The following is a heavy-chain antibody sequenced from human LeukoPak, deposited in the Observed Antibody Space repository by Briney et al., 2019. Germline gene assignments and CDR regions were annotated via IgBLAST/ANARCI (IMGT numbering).Heavy chain of an antibody. V-gene: IGHV3-9*02. Sequence: GGSLRLSCAASGFTSDDYAMHWVRQAPGKGLEWVSGISWNSGSIGYADSVKGRFTISRDNAKNSLYLQMNSLRAEDTALYYCAKDVDGSGIYFDYWGQGTLVTVSS. CDR3: AKDVDGSGIYFDY. J-gene: IGHJ4*02. CDR1: GFTSDDYA. CDR2: ISWNSGSI. D-gene: IGHD3-10*01.